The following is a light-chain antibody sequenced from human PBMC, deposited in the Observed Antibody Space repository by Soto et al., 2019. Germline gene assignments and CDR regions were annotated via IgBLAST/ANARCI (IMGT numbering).Light chain of an antibody. Sequence: EIVMTQSPGTLSESPGERVTLSCRASQNVKIHLAWYQQKPGQAPRLLIYDASARVTGIPARFSGGGSGTEFTLTISSLQSEDFAVYYCQQYDNWPLTFSGGTKVQIK. CDR1: QNVKIH. V-gene: IGKV3-15*01. CDR2: DAS. CDR3: QQYDNWPLT. J-gene: IGKJ4*01.